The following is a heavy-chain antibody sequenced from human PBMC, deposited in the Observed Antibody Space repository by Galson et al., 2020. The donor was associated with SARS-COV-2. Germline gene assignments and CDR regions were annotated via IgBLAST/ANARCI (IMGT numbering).Heavy chain of an antibody. J-gene: IGHJ6*02. D-gene: IGHD3-3*01. CDR3: TRHHAYYDFWSGSPGYYYGMDV. Sequence: GGSLRLSCAASGFTFSGSAMHWVRQASGKGLEWVGRIRSKANSYATAYAASVKGRFTISRDDSKNTAYLQMNSLKTEDTAVYYCTRHHAYYDFWSGSPGYYYGMDVWGQGTTVTVSS. CDR2: IRSKANSYAT. V-gene: IGHV3-73*01. CDR1: GFTFSGSA.